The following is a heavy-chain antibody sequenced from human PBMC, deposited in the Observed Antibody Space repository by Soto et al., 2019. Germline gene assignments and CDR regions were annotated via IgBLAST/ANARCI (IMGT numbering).Heavy chain of an antibody. CDR2: IYYSGST. D-gene: IGHD2-2*01. CDR1: GGSISSYY. Sequence: QVQLQESGPGLVKPSETLSLTCTVSGGSISSYYWSWIRQPPGKGLEWIGYIYYSGSTNYNPSLKSRVTIPVDTSKNQFSLKLSSVTAADTAVYYCAGIVVVPAATETPPGSGDYWGQGTLVTVSS. J-gene: IGHJ4*02. V-gene: IGHV4-59*01. CDR3: AGIVVVPAATETPPGSGDY.